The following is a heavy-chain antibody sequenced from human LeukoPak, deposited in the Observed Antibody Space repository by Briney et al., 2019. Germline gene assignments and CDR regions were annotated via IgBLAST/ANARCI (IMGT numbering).Heavy chain of an antibody. CDR1: GFTFSSNR. Sequence: GGSLRLSCAVSGFTFSSNRMSWVRQAPGKGLEWVANIYQHRSEEHYVDSVKGRFTISRDNAKNSLYLQMDSLRAEDTAMYYCAREATFGYHYFDYWGQGTLVSVSS. CDR3: AREATFGYHYFDY. J-gene: IGHJ4*02. CDR2: IYQHRSEE. D-gene: IGHD3-16*01. V-gene: IGHV3-7*01.